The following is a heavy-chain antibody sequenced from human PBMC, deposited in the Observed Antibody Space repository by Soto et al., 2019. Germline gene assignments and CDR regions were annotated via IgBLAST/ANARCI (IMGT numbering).Heavy chain of an antibody. CDR3: ARDRALYSSSCLAY. CDR2: IWYDGSNK. V-gene: IGHV3-33*01. Sequence: PGGSLRLSCAASGFTFSSYGMHWVRQAPGKGLEWVAVIWYDGSNKYYADSVKGRFTISRDNSKNTLYLQMNSLRAEDTAVYYCARDRALYSSSCLAYWGQGTLVTVSS. CDR1: GFTFSSYG. J-gene: IGHJ4*02. D-gene: IGHD6-13*01.